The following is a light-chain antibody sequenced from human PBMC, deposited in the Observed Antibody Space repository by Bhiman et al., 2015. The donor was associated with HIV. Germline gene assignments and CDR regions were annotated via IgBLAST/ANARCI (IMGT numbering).Light chain of an antibody. J-gene: IGLJ1*01. CDR2: QDN. Sequence: SYELTQPPSMSVSPGQTASITCSGDKLGDKYACWYQQKPGQSPVLVIYQDNTRPSGIPERFSGSNSGNTATLTISGTQAMDEADYYCQAWDSSTSVFGTGTKVTVL. CDR1: KLGDKY. V-gene: IGLV3-1*01. CDR3: QAWDSSTSV.